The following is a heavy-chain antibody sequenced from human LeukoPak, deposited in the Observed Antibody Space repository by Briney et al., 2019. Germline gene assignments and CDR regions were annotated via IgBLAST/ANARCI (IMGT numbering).Heavy chain of an antibody. Sequence: PSETLSLTCTVSGGSNSSYHWSWLRQPPGKGLEWIGYIYYSGSTNNHPSLKSRVAISVDTSKSQFPLQLSSVTAADAAVYYCARRYSGYDSEWYFDLWGRGTLVTVSS. D-gene: IGHD5-12*01. CDR2: IYYSGST. CDR1: GGSNSSYH. J-gene: IGHJ2*01. CDR3: ARRYSGYDSEWYFDL. V-gene: IGHV4-59*13.